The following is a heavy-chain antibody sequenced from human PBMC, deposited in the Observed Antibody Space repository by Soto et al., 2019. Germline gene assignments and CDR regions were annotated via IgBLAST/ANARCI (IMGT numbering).Heavy chain of an antibody. CDR2: IHYSGST. Sequence: QVQLQESGPGLVKPSETLSLTCSVSGGSLSSGFWGWFRQPPGKGLEWIGFIHYSGSTTYNPYLTSRLTISLDTSKNHFSLRLSSVTAADTALYYCTVGGGWLTDYWGQGTLVTVSS. J-gene: IGHJ4*02. V-gene: IGHV4-59*01. D-gene: IGHD5-12*01. CDR1: GGSLSSGF. CDR3: TVGGGWLTDY.